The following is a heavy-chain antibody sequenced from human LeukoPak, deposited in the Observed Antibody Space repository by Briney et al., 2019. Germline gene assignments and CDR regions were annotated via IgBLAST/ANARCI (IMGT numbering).Heavy chain of an antibody. CDR2: ISGSGDNT. CDR1: GFTFSSYA. CDR3: AKGSYYDSSGSFYFDY. J-gene: IGHJ4*02. Sequence: GGSLRLSCAASGFTFSSYAMSWVRQAPGKGLEWVSGISGSGDNTYYADSVKSRFTISRDNSKNTLYVQVNSLGTEDTAAYYCAKGSYYDSSGSFYFDYWGQGTLVTVSS. D-gene: IGHD3-22*01. V-gene: IGHV3-23*01.